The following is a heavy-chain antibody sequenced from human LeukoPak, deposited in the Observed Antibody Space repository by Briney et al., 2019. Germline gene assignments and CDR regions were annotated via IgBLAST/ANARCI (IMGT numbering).Heavy chain of an antibody. V-gene: IGHV3-9*03. Sequence: GGSLRLSCAASGFTFDDYAMHWVRQAPGKGLEWVSGISWNSGSIGYADSVKGRFTISRDNAKNSLYLQMNSLRAEDMALYYCAKAQAGVERRGAFDIWGQGTMVTVSS. D-gene: IGHD1-1*01. CDR3: AKAQAGVERRGAFDI. CDR2: ISWNSGSI. CDR1: GFTFDDYA. J-gene: IGHJ3*02.